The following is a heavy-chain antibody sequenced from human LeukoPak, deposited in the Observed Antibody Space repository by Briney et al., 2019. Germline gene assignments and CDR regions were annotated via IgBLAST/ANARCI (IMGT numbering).Heavy chain of an antibody. V-gene: IGHV4-59*01. J-gene: IGHJ4*02. Sequence: SETLSLTCTVSSGAISSYYWSWIWQPPGKGLEWIGSIFHSENTNYNPSLKSRVTISVDTSKNQISLKLRSVTAADTAVYYCANVNGDFDYWGQGTLVTVSS. CDR3: ANVNGDFDY. CDR2: IFHSENT. CDR1: SGAISSYY. D-gene: IGHD4-17*01.